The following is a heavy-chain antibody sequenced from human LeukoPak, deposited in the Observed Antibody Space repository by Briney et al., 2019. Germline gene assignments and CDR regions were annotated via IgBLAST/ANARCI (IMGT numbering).Heavy chain of an antibody. V-gene: IGHV4-31*03. CDR1: GGSISSGGYY. CDR3: ARGDYYDSSGYY. J-gene: IGHJ4*02. CDR2: IYYSGST. D-gene: IGHD3-22*01. Sequence: SETLSLTCTVSGGSISSGGYYWSWIRQHPGKGPEWIGYIYYSGSTYYNPSLKSRVTISVDTSKNQFSLKLSSVTAADTAVYYCARGDYYDSSGYYWGQGTLVTVSS.